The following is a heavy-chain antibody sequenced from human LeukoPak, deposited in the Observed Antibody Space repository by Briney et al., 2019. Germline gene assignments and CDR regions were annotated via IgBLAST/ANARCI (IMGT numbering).Heavy chain of an antibody. CDR1: GYTFTIYA. CDR3: ARDLPYYYDSSGHTSGLDY. Sequence: ASVKVSCTASGYTFTIYAMHWVRQAPGQRLEWMGWINAGIGNTKYSQKFQGRVTITRDTSASTAYMELSSLRSEDTAVYYCARDLPYYYDSSGHTSGLDYWGQGTLVTVSS. D-gene: IGHD3-22*01. V-gene: IGHV1-3*01. CDR2: INAGIGNT. J-gene: IGHJ4*02.